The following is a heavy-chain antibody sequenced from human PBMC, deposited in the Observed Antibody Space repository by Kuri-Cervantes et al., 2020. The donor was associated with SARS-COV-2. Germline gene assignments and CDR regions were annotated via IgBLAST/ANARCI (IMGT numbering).Heavy chain of an antibody. Sequence: ASVKVSCKVSGYTLTELSMHWVRQAPGKGLEWMGGFDPEDGETIYAQKFQGRVTMTEDTSTDTAYMELSSLRSEDTAVYYCASYCSSTSCYTRGDYFDYWGQGTLVTVSS. D-gene: IGHD2-2*02. CDR1: GYTLTELS. CDR2: FDPEDGET. V-gene: IGHV1-24*01. J-gene: IGHJ4*02. CDR3: ASYCSSTSCYTRGDYFDY.